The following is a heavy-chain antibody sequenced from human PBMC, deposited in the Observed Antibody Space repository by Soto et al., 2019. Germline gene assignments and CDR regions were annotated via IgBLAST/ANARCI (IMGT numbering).Heavy chain of an antibody. CDR1: GGSVNSDSYY. J-gene: IGHJ3*02. Sequence: SETLSLTCTVSGGSVNSDSYYFICIRQPPGKGLEWIGYIYYSGTANYNPSLKSRVTISVDTSKNQFSLKLSSVTAADTAVYYCARDLGDGGDAFDIWGQGTMVTVSS. D-gene: IGHD4-17*01. CDR2: IYYSGTA. V-gene: IGHV4-61*01. CDR3: ARDLGDGGDAFDI.